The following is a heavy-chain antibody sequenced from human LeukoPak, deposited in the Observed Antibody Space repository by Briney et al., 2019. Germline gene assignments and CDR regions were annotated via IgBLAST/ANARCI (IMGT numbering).Heavy chain of an antibody. CDR2: IKSKTDGGTT. Sequence: GGSLRLSCAASGFTFSNAWMSWVRQAPGKGLEWVGRIKSKTDGGTTDYAAPVKGRFTISRDESKNTPYLQMNSLKTEDTAVYYCTTEYFDPDYLNYWGQGTLVTVSS. J-gene: IGHJ4*02. CDR1: GFTFSNAW. V-gene: IGHV3-15*01. D-gene: IGHD3-9*01. CDR3: TTEYFDPDYLNY.